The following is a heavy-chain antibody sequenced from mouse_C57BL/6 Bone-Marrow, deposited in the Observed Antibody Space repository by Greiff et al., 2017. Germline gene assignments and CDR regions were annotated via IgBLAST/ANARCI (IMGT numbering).Heavy chain of an antibody. CDR2: IDPENGDT. CDR1: GFNIKDGY. D-gene: IGHD1-1*01. V-gene: IGHV14-4*01. Sequence: EVKLVESGAELVRPGASVKLSCTASGFNIKDGYMHWVKQRPEQGLEWIGWIDPENGDTEYASKFQGKATITADTSSNTAYLQLSSLTSEDTAVYYCTTGTVVADWYFDVWGTGTTVTVSS. CDR3: TTGTVVADWYFDV. J-gene: IGHJ1*03.